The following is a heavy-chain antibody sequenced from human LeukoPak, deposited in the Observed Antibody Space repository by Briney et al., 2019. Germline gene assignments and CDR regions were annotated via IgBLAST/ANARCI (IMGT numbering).Heavy chain of an antibody. V-gene: IGHV3-66*03. CDR2: IRGSGET. D-gene: IGHD3/OR15-3a*01. CDR1: GFSVSNYY. CDR3: ARDRAATQDWVEFDP. Sequence: GGSLRLSCAVSGFSVSNYYMNWVRQAPGKGLEWVSLIRGSGETSYADSVKGRFTISRDDSKNTVYLQMNSLRVEDTAEYFCARDRAATQDWVEFDPWGQGTLVTVSS. J-gene: IGHJ5*02.